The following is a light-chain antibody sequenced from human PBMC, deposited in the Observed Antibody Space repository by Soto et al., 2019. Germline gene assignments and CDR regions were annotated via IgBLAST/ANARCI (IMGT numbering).Light chain of an antibody. Sequence: QSALTQPASVSGSPGQSITISCTGTSSGVGSQNFVSWHQQHPGKAPKFIIYGVSNRPSGVSNRFSGSKSGNTASLTISGLQPDDEADYYCSSYTTTYTWVFGGGPKLTVL. CDR2: GVS. CDR1: SSGVGSQNF. J-gene: IGLJ3*02. V-gene: IGLV2-14*01. CDR3: SSYTTTYTWV.